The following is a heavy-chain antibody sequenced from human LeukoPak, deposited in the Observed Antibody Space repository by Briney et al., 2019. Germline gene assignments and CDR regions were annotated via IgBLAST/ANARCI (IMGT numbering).Heavy chain of an antibody. J-gene: IGHJ6*03. D-gene: IGHD1-26*01. CDR1: GFTFSSYG. CDR3: AKDGGSYTYYYFYYMDV. V-gene: IGHV3-30*02. Sequence: GGSLRLSCAASGFTFSSYGMHWVRQAPGKGLAWVAFIRYDGSNKYYADSVKGRFTISRDNSKNTLYLQINSLRAEDTAVYYCAKDGGSYTYYYFYYMDVWGKGTTVTISS. CDR2: IRYDGSNK.